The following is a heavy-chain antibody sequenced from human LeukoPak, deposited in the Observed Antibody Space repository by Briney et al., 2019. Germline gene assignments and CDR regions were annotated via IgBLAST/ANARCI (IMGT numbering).Heavy chain of an antibody. J-gene: IGHJ4*02. CDR3: ARDGSTSPFDY. D-gene: IGHD2-2*03. CDR2: IYSGGGT. V-gene: IGHV3-53*01. Sequence: GGSLRLSCAASGFTVSSNYVSWVRQAPGKGLEWVSIIYSGGGTYYADSVKGRFTTSRDDSKNTVSLQMNSLRAEDTAVYYCARDGSTSPFDYWGQGTLVTVSS. CDR1: GFTVSSNY.